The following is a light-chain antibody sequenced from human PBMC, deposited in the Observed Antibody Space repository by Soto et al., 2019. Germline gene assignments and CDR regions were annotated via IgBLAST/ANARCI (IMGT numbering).Light chain of an antibody. CDR2: AAY. V-gene: IGKV1-9*01. CDR1: QGIRSY. Sequence: IHLTHSPSFLSASVGDRVTITCRASQGIRSYLAWYQQKPGKAPKLLIYAAYALKSGVPSRFSGSGSGKELPPTISSLQPEDFETYYCQKLNSYKLTFGPGKNVDIK. CDR3: QKLNSYKLT. J-gene: IGKJ3*01.